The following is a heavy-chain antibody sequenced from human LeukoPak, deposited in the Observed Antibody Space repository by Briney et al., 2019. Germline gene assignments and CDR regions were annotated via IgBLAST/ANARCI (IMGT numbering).Heavy chain of an antibody. V-gene: IGHV3-7*01. CDR2: IKQDGSEK. CDR3: ARPYCSGGSCYLGGYFRH. D-gene: IGHD2-15*01. Sequence: GGSLRLSCTASGFTFSSYWMSWVRQAPGKGLEWVANIKQDGSEKYYVDSVKGRFTISRDNAKNSLYLQMNSLRAEDTAVYYCARPYCSGGSCYLGGYFRHWGLGTLVTVSS. CDR1: GFTFSSYW. J-gene: IGHJ1*01.